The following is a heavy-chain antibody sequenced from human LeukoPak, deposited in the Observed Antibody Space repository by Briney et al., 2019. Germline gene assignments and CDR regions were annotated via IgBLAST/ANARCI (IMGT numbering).Heavy chain of an antibody. Sequence: GASVKVSCKASGYTFTGYYMHWVRQAPGQGLEWMGWINPNSGGTNYAQKFQGRVTMTRDTSISTAYMELSRLRSDDTAVYYCARDLGLFRMVRGVNFDIWGQGTMVTVSS. CDR2: INPNSGGT. CDR3: ARDLGLFRMVRGVNFDI. V-gene: IGHV1-2*02. J-gene: IGHJ3*02. D-gene: IGHD3-10*01. CDR1: GYTFTGYY.